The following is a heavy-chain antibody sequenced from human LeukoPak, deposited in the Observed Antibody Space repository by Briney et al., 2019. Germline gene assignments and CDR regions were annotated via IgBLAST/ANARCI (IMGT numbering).Heavy chain of an antibody. J-gene: IGHJ4*02. D-gene: IGHD3-22*01. Sequence: GGSLRLSCAASGFTFSSYWMSWVRQAPGKGLEWVANIKQDGSEKYYVDSVKGRFTISRDNAKNSLYLQMNSLRAEDTAVYYCARDPTYYYDSSGPYQGGRWGQGTLVTVSS. CDR1: GFTFSSYW. CDR2: IKQDGSEK. CDR3: ARDPTYYYDSSGPYQGGR. V-gene: IGHV3-7*04.